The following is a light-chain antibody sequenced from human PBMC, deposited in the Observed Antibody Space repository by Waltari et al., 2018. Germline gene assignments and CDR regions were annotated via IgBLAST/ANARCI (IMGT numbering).Light chain of an antibody. CDR1: QSISRF. J-gene: IGKJ1*01. Sequence: EIMLTQSPGTLSLSPGERATLSCRASQSISRFLAWYQQKPGQAPRLLIYDASSRATGIPDRFSGSGSGTDFSLTISRLEPKDIAVYYCQKYGSLPATFGQGTKVEIK. V-gene: IGKV3-20*01. CDR2: DAS. CDR3: QKYGSLPAT.